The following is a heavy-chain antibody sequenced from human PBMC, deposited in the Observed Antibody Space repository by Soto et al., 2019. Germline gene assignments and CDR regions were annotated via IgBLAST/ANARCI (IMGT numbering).Heavy chain of an antibody. CDR1: GGSISSGDYY. J-gene: IGHJ5*02. CDR3: ARDEGYYGSGSYLGPTLYNWFDP. Sequence: TLSLTCTVSGGSISSGDYYWSWIRQPPGKGLEWIGYIYYSGSTYYNPSLESRVTISVDTSKNQFSLKLSSVTAADTAVYYCARDEGYYGSGSYLGPTLYNWFDPWGQGTLV. D-gene: IGHD3-10*01. CDR2: IYYSGST. V-gene: IGHV4-30-4*01.